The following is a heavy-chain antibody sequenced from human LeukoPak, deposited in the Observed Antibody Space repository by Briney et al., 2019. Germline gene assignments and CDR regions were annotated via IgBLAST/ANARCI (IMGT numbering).Heavy chain of an antibody. V-gene: IGHV3-15*01. D-gene: IGHD2-2*01. CDR3: TTLVVGPHIVVVPAAIGY. CDR2: IKSKTDGGTT. Sequence: GGSLRLSCAASGFTFSSYWMSWVRQAPGKGLEWVGRIKSKTDGGTTDYAAPVKGRFTISRDDSKNTLYLQMNSLKTEDTAVYYCTTLVVGPHIVVVPAAIGYWGQGTLVTVSS. CDR1: GFTFSSYW. J-gene: IGHJ4*02.